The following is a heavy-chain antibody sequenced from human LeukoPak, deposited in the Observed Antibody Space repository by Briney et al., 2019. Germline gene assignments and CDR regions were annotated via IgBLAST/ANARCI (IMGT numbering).Heavy chain of an antibody. J-gene: IGHJ4*02. CDR1: GGSISSYY. CDR2: IYASGST. CDR3: ARGRGSSWYYFDY. Sequence: SETLSLTCTVSGGSISSYYWSWIRQPAGKGLEWIGRIYASGSTNYNPSLKGRVTMSVDTSRNQFSLQLRSVTAADTAVYYCARGRGSSWYYFDYWGQGTLVTVSS. D-gene: IGHD6-13*01. V-gene: IGHV4-4*07.